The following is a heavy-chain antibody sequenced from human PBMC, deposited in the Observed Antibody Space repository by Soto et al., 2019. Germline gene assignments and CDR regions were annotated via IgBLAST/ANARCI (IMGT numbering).Heavy chain of an antibody. CDR3: ARSVDLDY. V-gene: IGHV3-11*06. CDR2: ISLSRGYT. J-gene: IGHJ4*02. CDR1: GFTFSDFY. Sequence: PGGSLRLSCAASGFTFSDFYMSWIRQAPGKGLEWVSYISLSRGYTKYADSVKGRFTISRDNAKNSLYLQMSSLRAEDTAVYYCARSVDLDYWGQGTLVTVSS. D-gene: IGHD2-15*01.